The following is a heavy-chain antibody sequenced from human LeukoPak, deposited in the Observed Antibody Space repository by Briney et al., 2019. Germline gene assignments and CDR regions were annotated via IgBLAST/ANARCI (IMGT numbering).Heavy chain of an antibody. CDR3: TRTWPGNTCFNF. J-gene: IGHJ4*02. D-gene: IGHD1-7*01. V-gene: IGHV3-15*01. Sequence: GGSLRLSCATSGFIFNDAWMNWVRQAPGKGLEWLGRIKSISYGGTIDYAAPVKGRFTISRDDSKNTLYLQKDSLETEDTAVYYCTRTWPGNTCFNFWGQGTLVTVSS. CDR1: GFIFNDAW. CDR2: IKSISYGGTI.